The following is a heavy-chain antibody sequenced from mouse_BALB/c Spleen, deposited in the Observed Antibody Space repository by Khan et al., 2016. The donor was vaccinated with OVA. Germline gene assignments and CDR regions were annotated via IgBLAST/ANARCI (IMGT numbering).Heavy chain of an antibody. Sequence: QVQLQQSGAELMKPGASVKTSCKATGYTFSNYWIEWVKQRPGHGLEWIGEILPGSGSVSYNVKFKGKATFTADTSSNTTYMQLFSLPSEDSAVYYCTRSSPYYRYFFDYWGQGTTLTVSS. V-gene: IGHV1-9*01. D-gene: IGHD2-14*01. CDR3: TRSSPYYRYFFDY. J-gene: IGHJ2*01. CDR2: ILPGSGSV. CDR1: GYTFSNYW.